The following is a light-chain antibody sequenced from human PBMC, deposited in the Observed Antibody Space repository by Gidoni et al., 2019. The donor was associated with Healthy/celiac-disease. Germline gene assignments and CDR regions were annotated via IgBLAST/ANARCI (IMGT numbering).Light chain of an antibody. CDR2: AAS. J-gene: IGKJ3*01. CDR1: QGISSY. V-gene: IGKV1-9*01. CDR3: QQLKS. Sequence: IPLTQSPSSLSASVGDRVTITCRASQGISSYLAWYQQKPGKAPKLLIYAASTLQSGVPSRFSGSGSGTDFTRTSSSLQTEDFATDYCQQLKSFGPGTKVDIK.